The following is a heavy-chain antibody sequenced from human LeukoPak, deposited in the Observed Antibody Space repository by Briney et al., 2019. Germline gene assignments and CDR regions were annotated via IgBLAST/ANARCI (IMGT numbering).Heavy chain of an antibody. D-gene: IGHD2-15*01. CDR1: GGSISSYY. Sequence: SETLSLTCTVSGGSISSYYWSWIRQPPGKGLEWIGYIYYSGSTNYNPSLKSRVTISVDTSKNQFSLKLSSVTAADTAVYYCARGGYPFYYMDVWGKGTTVTVSS. V-gene: IGHV4-59*08. CDR3: ARGGYPFYYMDV. CDR2: IYYSGST. J-gene: IGHJ6*03.